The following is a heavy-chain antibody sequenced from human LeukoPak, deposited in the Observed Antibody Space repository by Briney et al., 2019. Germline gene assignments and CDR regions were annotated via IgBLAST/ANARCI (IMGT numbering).Heavy chain of an antibody. CDR1: GFTFSSYA. J-gene: IGHJ1*01. D-gene: IGHD3-22*01. V-gene: IGHV3-30-3*01. CDR2: ISYDGSNK. Sequence: GGSLRLSCAASGFTFSSYAMHWVRQAPGKGLEWVAVISYDGSNKYYADSVKGRFTISRDNSKNTLYLQMNSLRAEDTAVYYCARDRYYYDSSARGFQHWGQGTLVTVSS. CDR3: ARDRYYYDSSARGFQH.